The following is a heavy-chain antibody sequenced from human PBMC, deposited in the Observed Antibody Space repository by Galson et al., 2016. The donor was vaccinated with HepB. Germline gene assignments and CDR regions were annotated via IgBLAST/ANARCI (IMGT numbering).Heavy chain of an antibody. CDR1: GFNFSSYG. J-gene: IGHJ4*02. CDR3: ASEAPILAPTLDY. V-gene: IGHV3-33*08. Sequence: SLRLSCAVSGFNFSSYGMHWVRQAPGKGLEWVAVIWDDGSNKFYADSVRGRFTISRDNSKNTLYLQMNSRRAEDTAVYYCASEAPILAPTLDYWGQGTLVIVSS. CDR2: IWDDGSNK. D-gene: IGHD5-12*01.